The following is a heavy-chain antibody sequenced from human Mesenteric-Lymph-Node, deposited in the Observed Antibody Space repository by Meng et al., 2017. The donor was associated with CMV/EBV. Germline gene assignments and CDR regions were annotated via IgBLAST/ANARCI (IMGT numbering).Heavy chain of an antibody. CDR1: GYTFTGYY. CDR3: ARDKWIQLWNDYYYYGMDV. CDR2: INPNSGGT. Sequence: ASVKVSCKASGYTFTGYYMHWVRQAPGQGLEWMGWINPNSGGTNYAQKFQGRVNMTRDTSISTAYMELSRLRSDDTAVYYCARDKWIQLWNDYYYYGMDVWGQGTTVTVSS. D-gene: IGHD5-18*01. J-gene: IGHJ6*02. V-gene: IGHV1-2*02.